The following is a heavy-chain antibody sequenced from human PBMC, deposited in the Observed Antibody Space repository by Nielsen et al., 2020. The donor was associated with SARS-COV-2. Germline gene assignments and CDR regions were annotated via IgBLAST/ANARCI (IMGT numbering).Heavy chain of an antibody. CDR2: IWYDGSNK. CDR1: GVTFSSYG. V-gene: IGHV3-33*01. J-gene: IGHJ4*02. CDR3: ARDLRLGDYDDY. D-gene: IGHD3-16*01. Sequence: GGSLRLSCAASGVTFSSYGMHWVRQAPGKGLEWVAVIWYDGSNKYYADSVKGRFTISRDNSKNTLYLQMNSLRAEDTAVYYCARDLRLGDYDDYWGQGTLVTVSS.